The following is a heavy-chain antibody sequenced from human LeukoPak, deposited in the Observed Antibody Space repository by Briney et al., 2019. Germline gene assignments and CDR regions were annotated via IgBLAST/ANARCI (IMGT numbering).Heavy chain of an antibody. V-gene: IGHV3-30*02. CDR1: GFTFSNNA. CDR3: AIGDYYGSGLDY. J-gene: IGHJ4*02. CDR2: IRYDGGNA. Sequence: GGSLRLSCAASGFTFSNNAMHWVRQAPGKGLVWVAYIRYDGGNAYYVDSVKGRFTISRDNSKDTLYLQMNGLRPEDTAVYFCAIGDYYGSGLDYWGQGAPVTVSS. D-gene: IGHD3-10*01.